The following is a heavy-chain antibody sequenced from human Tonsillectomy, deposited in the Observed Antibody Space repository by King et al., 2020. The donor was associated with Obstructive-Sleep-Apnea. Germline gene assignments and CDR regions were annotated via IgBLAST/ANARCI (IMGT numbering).Heavy chain of an antibody. CDR2: ISYDGSNK. Sequence: QLVQSGGGVVQPGRSLRLSCAASEFTFSKYAINWVRQAPGKGLEWVAVISYDGSNKYYADSARGRFTISRDNSKNTLYLQMNSLRAEDTAVYYCAREEDFSGSYYIGRGSFDYWGQGTLVTVSS. CDR1: EFTFSKYA. CDR3: AREEDFSGSYYIGRGSFDY. D-gene: IGHD3-10*01. J-gene: IGHJ4*02. V-gene: IGHV3-30-3*01.